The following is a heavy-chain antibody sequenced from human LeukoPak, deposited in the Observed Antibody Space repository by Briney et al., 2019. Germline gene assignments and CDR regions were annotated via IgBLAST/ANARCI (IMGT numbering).Heavy chain of an antibody. D-gene: IGHD3-10*01. Sequence: GGSLRLSCAASGFTFSSYEMNWVRQAHGKGLEWISYISRHSSGSTIYYADSVKGRFTISRDNAKNSLYLQMNSLRAEDTAVYYCARETITMIRGVIITDYYYHMDVWGKGTSVTVSS. CDR1: GFTFSSYE. CDR3: ARETITMIRGVIITDYYYHMDV. J-gene: IGHJ6*03. CDR2: ISRHSSGSTI. V-gene: IGHV3-48*03.